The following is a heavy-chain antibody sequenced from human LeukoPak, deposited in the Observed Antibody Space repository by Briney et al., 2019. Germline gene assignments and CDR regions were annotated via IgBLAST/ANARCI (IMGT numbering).Heavy chain of an antibody. Sequence: GSLRLSCAASGFAFSTYWMSWVRPAPGKGLEWVANIRQDGGEKYYMDSVKGRFTISRDNAKNSLYLQMNSLRAEDTAVYYCARDGVWVPGSAFDIWGQGTMVTVSS. CDR2: IRQDGGEK. V-gene: IGHV3-7*01. D-gene: IGHD3-16*01. J-gene: IGHJ3*02. CDR3: ARDGVWVPGSAFDI. CDR1: GFAFSTYW.